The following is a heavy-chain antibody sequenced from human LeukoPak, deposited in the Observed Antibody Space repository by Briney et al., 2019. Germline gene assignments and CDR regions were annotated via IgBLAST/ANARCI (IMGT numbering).Heavy chain of an antibody. CDR3: ARLVIAAAGTKVDY. V-gene: IGHV1-8*01. Sequence: ASVKVSCKASGYTFTSYDINWVRQATGQGLEWMGWTNPNSGNTGYAQKFQGRVTMTRNTSISTAYMELSSLRSEDTAAYYCARLVIAAAGTKVDYWGQGTLVTVSS. J-gene: IGHJ4*02. CDR1: GYTFTSYD. D-gene: IGHD6-13*01. CDR2: TNPNSGNT.